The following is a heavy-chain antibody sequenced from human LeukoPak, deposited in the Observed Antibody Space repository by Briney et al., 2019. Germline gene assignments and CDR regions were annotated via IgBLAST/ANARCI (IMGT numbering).Heavy chain of an antibody. V-gene: IGHV1-2*02. J-gene: IGHJ6*02. D-gene: IGHD2-2*01. Sequence: ASVNLSCKASGSTFTGNNMHWVRQAPGQGLGWMRWINPNSGGTDYAQKFQGRATMTRDTSLSTAYMELSRLRSDDTAVYYCTRATSVVVPAADHYYDGMDVWGQGTTVTVAS. CDR3: TRATSVVVPAADHYYDGMDV. CDR1: GSTFTGNN. CDR2: INPNSGGT.